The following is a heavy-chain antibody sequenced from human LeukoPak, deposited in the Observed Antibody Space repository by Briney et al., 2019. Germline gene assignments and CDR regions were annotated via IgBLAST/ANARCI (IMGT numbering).Heavy chain of an antibody. CDR3: AKGSNSAFDI. Sequence: GGSLRLSCEASGFSFSKHGLNWVRQAPGKGLEWVASISSSGKYIYYAESLKGRFTISRDNSKNTLYLQMNSLRAEDTAVYYCAKGSNSAFDIWGQGTMVTVSS. J-gene: IGHJ3*02. D-gene: IGHD1-26*01. CDR2: ISSSGKYI. V-gene: IGHV3-21*04. CDR1: GFSFSKHG.